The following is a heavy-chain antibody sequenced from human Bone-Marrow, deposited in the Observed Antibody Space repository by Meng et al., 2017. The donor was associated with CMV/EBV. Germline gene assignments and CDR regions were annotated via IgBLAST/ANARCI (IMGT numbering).Heavy chain of an antibody. J-gene: IGHJ4*02. D-gene: IGHD6-13*01. CDR2: IVDSGNT. Sequence: SETLSLTCTVSGASIRGYYWSWIRQPPGKGLEWIGYIVDSGNTNYIPSLKSRLTMSVDTSKNQFSLELSSVTAADTAVYYCARGLAAAATKYQVDCWGQGMLVTFSS. V-gene: IGHV4-59*01. CDR1: GASIRGYY. CDR3: ARGLAAAATKYQVDC.